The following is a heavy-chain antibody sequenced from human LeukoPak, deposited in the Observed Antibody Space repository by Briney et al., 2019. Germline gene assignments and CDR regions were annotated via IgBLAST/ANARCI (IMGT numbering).Heavy chain of an antibody. CDR1: GFTFSNYG. Sequence: GGSLRLSREVSGFTFSNYGMHWVRQAPGKGLEWVALIWYDGRTKFHADSVKGRFTISRDNSKNTLYLQMNSLRAEDTAVYYCAKTSEVLLGIDYWGQGTLVTVSS. D-gene: IGHD3-16*01. V-gene: IGHV3-33*06. CDR2: IWYDGRTK. CDR3: AKTSEVLLGIDY. J-gene: IGHJ4*02.